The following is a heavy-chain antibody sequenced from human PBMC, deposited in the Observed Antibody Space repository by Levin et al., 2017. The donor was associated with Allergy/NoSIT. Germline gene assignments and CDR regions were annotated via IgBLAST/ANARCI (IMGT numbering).Heavy chain of an antibody. J-gene: IGHJ3*02. D-gene: IGHD1-26*01. V-gene: IGHV4-39*07. CDR1: NGSVTSQIHY. CDR2: VYSSGST. CDR3: ARAPLPFDM. Sequence: ESLKISCSVSNGSVTSQIHYWGWIRQAPGQGLEWVGSVYSSGSTFYNPSLQGRVSISLDVSRNQFSLRLTSVTAADTAMYYCARAPLPFDMWGQGAMVIVSS.